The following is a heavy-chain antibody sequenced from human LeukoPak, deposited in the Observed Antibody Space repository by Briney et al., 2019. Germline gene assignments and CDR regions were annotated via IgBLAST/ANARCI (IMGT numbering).Heavy chain of an antibody. CDR1: GFTFSSYW. CDR2: IKQDGSEK. Sequence: GGSLRLSCAASGFTFSSYWMSWVRQAPGKGLEWVANIKQDGSEKYYVDSVKGRFTISRDNAKNSLYLQMNSLRAEDTAVYYCARMDYDFWSGYYIDAYWGQGTLSPSPQ. D-gene: IGHD3-3*01. V-gene: IGHV3-7*01. J-gene: IGHJ4*02. CDR3: ARMDYDFWSGYYIDAY.